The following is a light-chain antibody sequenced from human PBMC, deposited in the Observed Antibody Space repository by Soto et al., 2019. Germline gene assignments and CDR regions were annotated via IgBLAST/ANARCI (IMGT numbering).Light chain of an antibody. CDR1: SSNIGSNY. V-gene: IGLV1-47*01. Sequence: QSVLTQPPSASGTPGQRVNISCSGSSSNIGSNYVYWYQQLPGTAPKLLIYRNNQRPSGVPGRFSGSKSGTSASLAISGLRSEDEADYYCAAWDDSLSGYVFGTGTKVTVL. J-gene: IGLJ1*01. CDR2: RNN. CDR3: AAWDDSLSGYV.